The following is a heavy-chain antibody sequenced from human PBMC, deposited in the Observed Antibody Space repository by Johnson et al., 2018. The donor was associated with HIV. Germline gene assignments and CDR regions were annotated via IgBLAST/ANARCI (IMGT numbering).Heavy chain of an antibody. D-gene: IGHD4-23*01. CDR3: ANLGDYSGNNGFYI. J-gene: IGHJ3*02. CDR2: IRYDGSNE. CDR1: GFTFSSYG. V-gene: IGHV3-30*02. Sequence: QVQLVESGGGVVQPGGSLRLSCAASGFTFSSYGMHWVRQAPGKGLEWVAFIRYDGSNEYYADSVKGRVTISRDNSKNAMYLQMKSLRTEDTAVYYCANLGDYSGNNGFYIWGQGTMVTVSS.